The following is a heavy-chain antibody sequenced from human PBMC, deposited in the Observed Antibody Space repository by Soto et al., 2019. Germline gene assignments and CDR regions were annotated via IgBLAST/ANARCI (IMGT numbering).Heavy chain of an antibody. Sequence: GGSLRLSCAASGFTFSSYSMSWVRQAPGKGLEWVSAISGSGGSTYYADSVKGRFTISRDNSKNTLYLQMNSLRAEDTAVYYCAKDRSIVVVPAAPDVWGQGTTVTVSS. D-gene: IGHD2-2*01. CDR3: AKDRSIVVVPAAPDV. CDR2: ISGSGGST. V-gene: IGHV3-23*01. J-gene: IGHJ6*02. CDR1: GFTFSSYS.